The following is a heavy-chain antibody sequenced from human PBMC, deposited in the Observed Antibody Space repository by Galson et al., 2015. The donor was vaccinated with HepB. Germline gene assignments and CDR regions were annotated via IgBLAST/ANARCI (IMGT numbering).Heavy chain of an antibody. CDR3: TADGRNLFSLDF. D-gene: IGHD6-13*01. CDR1: GYTFAGYY. V-gene: IGHV1-2*02. J-gene: IGHJ4*02. Sequence: SVKVSCKASGYTFAGYYIHWVRQAPGQGLEWLGWINPNSGGTDYAQDLQGRITMTRDTSTDTAYMELSSLRSEDTAVYYCTADGRNLFSLDFWGQGTLVTVSS. CDR2: INPNSGGT.